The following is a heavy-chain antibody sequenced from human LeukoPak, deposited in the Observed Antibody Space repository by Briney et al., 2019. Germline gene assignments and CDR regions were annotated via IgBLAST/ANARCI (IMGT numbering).Heavy chain of an antibody. D-gene: IGHD3-10*01. CDR3: ARSGSVPTRWFDY. CDR1: GYSISSGYY. J-gene: IGHJ4*02. CDR2: IYTSGST. V-gene: IGHV4-61*02. Sequence: SETLSLTCAVSGYSISSGYYWSWIRQPAGKGLEWIGRIYTSGSTNYNPSLKSRVTISVDTSKNQFSLKLSSVTAADTAVYYCARSGSVPTRWFDYWGQGTLVTVSS.